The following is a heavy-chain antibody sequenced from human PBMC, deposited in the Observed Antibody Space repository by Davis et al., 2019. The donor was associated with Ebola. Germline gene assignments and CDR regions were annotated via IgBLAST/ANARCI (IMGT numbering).Heavy chain of an antibody. CDR2: ISGGGGTT. CDR1: GFTFTNYW. D-gene: IGHD3-22*01. V-gene: IGHV3-74*01. J-gene: IGHJ4*02. CDR3: ARLHDSGGYYLRSDY. Sequence: GESLKISCATSGFTFTNYWMHWVRQAPGKGLVWVSRISGGGGTTDYAASVKGRFTISRDYAKNTLYLQMNSLRAEDTAVYYCARLHDSGGYYLRSDYWGQGTLVTVSS.